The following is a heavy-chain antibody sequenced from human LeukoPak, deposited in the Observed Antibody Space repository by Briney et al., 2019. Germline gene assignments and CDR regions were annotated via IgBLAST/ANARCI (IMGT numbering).Heavy chain of an antibody. V-gene: IGHV3-21*01. D-gene: IGHD3-10*01. CDR1: GFTFSSSS. J-gene: IGHJ4*01. Sequence: PGGSLRLSCAASGFTFSSSSMNWVRQAPGKGLEWVSHIDSTSAYKLYTGSVEGRFTISRDNAKNSLYLQMNSLRAEDTAVYYCARDTSGSYSITYFDYWGHGALVTVSA. CDR2: IDSTSAYK. CDR3: ARDTSGSYSITYFDY.